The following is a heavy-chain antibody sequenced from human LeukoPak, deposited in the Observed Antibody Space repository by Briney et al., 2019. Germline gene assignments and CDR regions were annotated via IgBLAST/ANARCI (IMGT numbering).Heavy chain of an antibody. CDR3: ARDSATVTTNNWFDP. Sequence: GASVKVSCKASGYTFTSYYMHWVRQAPGQGLEWMGIINPSGGSTSYAQKFQGRVTMTRDTSTSTVYMELSSLRSEDTAVYYCARDSATVTTNNWFDPWGQGTLVTVSS. J-gene: IGHJ5*02. CDR1: GYTFTSYY. V-gene: IGHV1-46*01. D-gene: IGHD4-17*01. CDR2: INPSGGST.